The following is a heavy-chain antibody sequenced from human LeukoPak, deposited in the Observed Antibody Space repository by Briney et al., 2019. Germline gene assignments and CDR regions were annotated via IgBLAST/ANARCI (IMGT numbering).Heavy chain of an antibody. CDR2: TYYRSKWYN. J-gene: IGHJ6*03. CDR3: ARRWRMIVADHDYYYYMDV. CDR1: GDSVSNTRSA. D-gene: IGHD3-22*01. Sequence: SQTLSLTCAISGDSVSNTRSAWNWIRQSPSRGLEWLGRTYYRSKWYNDYAVSVKSRITINPDTSKNQFSLQLNSVTPEDTAVYYCARRWRMIVADHDYYYYMDVWGKGTTVTVSS. V-gene: IGHV6-1*01.